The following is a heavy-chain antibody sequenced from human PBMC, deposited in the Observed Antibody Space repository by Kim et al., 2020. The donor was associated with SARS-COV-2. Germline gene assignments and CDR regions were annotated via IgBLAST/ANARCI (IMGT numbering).Heavy chain of an antibody. CDR3: AKSHSGSYWSDCDY. CDR1: GFTFSSYG. D-gene: IGHD1-26*01. Sequence: GGSLRLSCAASGFTFSSYGMHWVRQAPGKGLEWVAVISNDGSNKYYADSVKGRFTISRDNSKNTLYLQMNSLRAEDTAVYYCAKSHSGSYWSDCDYWGQGTLVTVSS. V-gene: IGHV3-30*18. CDR2: ISNDGSNK. J-gene: IGHJ4*02.